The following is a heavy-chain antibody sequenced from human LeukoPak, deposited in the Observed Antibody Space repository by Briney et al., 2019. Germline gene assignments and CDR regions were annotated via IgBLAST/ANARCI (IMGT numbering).Heavy chain of an antibody. V-gene: IGHV4-30-4*01. J-gene: IGHJ4*02. D-gene: IGHD2-15*01. CDR2: IYYSGST. CDR1: GGSISSGDYY. Sequence: SQTLSLTCTVSGGSISSGDYYWSWIRQPPGKGLEWIGYIYYSGSTYYNPSLKSRVIISVDTSKNQFSLKLSSVTAADTAVYYCARGPRSKYCSGGSCGLGYWGQGTLVTVSS. CDR3: ARGPRSKYCSGGSCGLGY.